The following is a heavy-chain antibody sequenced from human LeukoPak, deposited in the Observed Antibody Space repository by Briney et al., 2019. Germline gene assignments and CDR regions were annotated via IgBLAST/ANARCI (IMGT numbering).Heavy chain of an antibody. D-gene: IGHD6-6*01. Sequence: GESLKISCKGSGYSFSTHWIGWVRQMPGKGLEWMGIIYPGDSKTRYSPSFQGQVTISADKSISTAYLQWNSLKASDTAMYYCARLEYSSSSGEGWFDPWGQGTLVTVSS. CDR1: GYSFSTHW. CDR3: ARLEYSSSSGEGWFDP. CDR2: IYPGDSKT. V-gene: IGHV5-51*01. J-gene: IGHJ5*02.